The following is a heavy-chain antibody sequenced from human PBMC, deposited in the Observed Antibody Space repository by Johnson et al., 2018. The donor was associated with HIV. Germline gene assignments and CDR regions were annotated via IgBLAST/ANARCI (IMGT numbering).Heavy chain of an antibody. CDR1: GFIVRITY. CDR3: ARVTNSDAFDI. J-gene: IGHJ3*02. Sequence: VQLVESGGGLIQPGGSLRLSCAASGFIVRITYMSWVRQAPGKGLEWVSVIYSGGRTYYADSVKGRFTIARDTSKNTLYLQMNSLRAEDTAVYYCARVTNSDAFDIWGQGTMVTVSS. CDR2: IYSGGRT. V-gene: IGHV3-53*01. D-gene: IGHD2-8*01.